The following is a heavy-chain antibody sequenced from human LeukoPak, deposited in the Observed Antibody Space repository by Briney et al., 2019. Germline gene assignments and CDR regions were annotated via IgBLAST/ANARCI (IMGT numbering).Heavy chain of an antibody. CDR2: IYYSGST. Sequence: SETLSLTCTVPGGSISSSGYYWGWIRQPPGKGLEWIGNIYYSGSTYYNSSLKSRITISVDTSKNQFSLKLSSVTAADTAVYYCARRQEMATIGMGFDYWGQGTLVTVSS. CDR1: GGSISSSGYY. CDR3: ARRQEMATIGMGFDY. V-gene: IGHV4-39*01. J-gene: IGHJ4*02. D-gene: IGHD5-24*01.